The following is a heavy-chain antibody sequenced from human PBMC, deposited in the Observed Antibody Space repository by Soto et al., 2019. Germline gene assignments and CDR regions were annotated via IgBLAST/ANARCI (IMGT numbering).Heavy chain of an antibody. D-gene: IGHD2-21*01. J-gene: IGHJ4*02. CDR3: ARGGEGHNFGAVY. CDR1: GGGNLRDYR. Sequence: QVQLVQSGAEVKEPGSSVKVSCKASGGGNLRDYRTTWVRRAPGQGLEWMGGIIPKLGSANYAQKFQGRVTITADESTNSVYMELRSLRSDDTAVYYCARGGEGHNFGAVYWGQGTPVTVSS. V-gene: IGHV1-69*01. CDR2: IIPKLGSA.